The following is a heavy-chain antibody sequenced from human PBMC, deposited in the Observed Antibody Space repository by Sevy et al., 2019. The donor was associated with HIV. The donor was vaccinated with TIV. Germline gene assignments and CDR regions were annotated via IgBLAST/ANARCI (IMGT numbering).Heavy chain of an antibody. J-gene: IGHJ5*02. Sequence: GGSLRLSCTASGFTFGDYAMSWFRQAPGKGLEWVGFIRSKAYGGTTEYAASVKGRFTISRDDSKSIAYLQMNSLKTEDIAVYYCTLNYYDSSGYPSPWGQGTLVTVSS. CDR2: IRSKAYGGTT. D-gene: IGHD3-22*01. CDR1: GFTFGDYA. CDR3: TLNYYDSSGYPSP. V-gene: IGHV3-49*03.